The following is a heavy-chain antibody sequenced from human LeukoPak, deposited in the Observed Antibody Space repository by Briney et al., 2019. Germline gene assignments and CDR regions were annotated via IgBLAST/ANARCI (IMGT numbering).Heavy chain of an antibody. J-gene: IGHJ5*02. Sequence: PSETLSLTCSVSGGSINSYYWNWIRQPPGKGLEWIASISYSGNTHYNPSLESRVTISVDTSKNQFSLKLSSVTAADTAVYYCAQRVIESAVTSERNWFDPWGQGTLITVSS. D-gene: IGHD4-11*01. CDR3: AQRVIESAVTSERNWFDP. CDR1: GGSINSYY. CDR2: ISYSGNT. V-gene: IGHV4-59*08.